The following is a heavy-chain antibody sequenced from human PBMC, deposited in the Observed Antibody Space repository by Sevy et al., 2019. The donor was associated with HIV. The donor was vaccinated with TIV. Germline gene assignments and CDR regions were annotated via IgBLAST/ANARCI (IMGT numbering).Heavy chain of an antibody. D-gene: IGHD1-26*01. V-gene: IGHV4-61*01. J-gene: IGHJ3*02. CDR3: ARVRGSYYGDAFDI. Sequence: SETLSLTCTVSGGSVSSGSYYWSWIRQPPGKGLECIGYIYYSGSTNYNPYLKTRVTISVDTSKNQFSLKLSYVTAADAAVYYCARVRGSYYGDAFDIWGQGTMVTVSS. CDR1: GGSVSSGSYY. CDR2: IYYSGST.